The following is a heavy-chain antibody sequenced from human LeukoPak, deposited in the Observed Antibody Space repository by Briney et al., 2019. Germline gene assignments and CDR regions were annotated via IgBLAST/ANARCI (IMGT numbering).Heavy chain of an antibody. Sequence: PSETLSLTCAVYGGPFSGYYWSWIRQPPGKGLEWIGEINHSGSTNYNPSLKSRVTISVDTSKNQFSLKLSSVTAADTAVYYCARGVRRVVVAGKLDPWGQGTLVTVSS. V-gene: IGHV4-34*01. CDR2: INHSGST. J-gene: IGHJ5*02. CDR3: ARGVRRVVVAGKLDP. D-gene: IGHD2-2*01. CDR1: GGPFSGYY.